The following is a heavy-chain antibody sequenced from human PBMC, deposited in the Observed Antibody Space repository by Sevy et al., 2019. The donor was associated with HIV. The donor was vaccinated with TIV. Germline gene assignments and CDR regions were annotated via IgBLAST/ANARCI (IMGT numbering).Heavy chain of an antibody. J-gene: IGHJ6*02. CDR2: IIPIFGTA. Sequence: ASVKVSCKASGGTFSSYAISWVRQAPGQGLEWMGGIIPIFGTANYAQKFQGRVTITADESTSTAYMELSSLRSEDTAVYYCASPGAWLRLDYGMDVWGQWTTVTVSS. CDR3: ASPGAWLRLDYGMDV. CDR1: GGTFSSYA. D-gene: IGHD5-12*01. V-gene: IGHV1-69*13.